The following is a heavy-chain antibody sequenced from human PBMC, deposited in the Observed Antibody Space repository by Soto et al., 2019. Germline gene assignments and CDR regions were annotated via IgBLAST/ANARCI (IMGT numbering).Heavy chain of an antibody. D-gene: IGHD3-10*01. V-gene: IGHV3-21*01. CDR2: ISSSSAYI. CDR3: ARGGREITRHLDY. CDR1: GFTFSSYS. Sequence: EVQLVESGGDLVKPGGSLSLSCADSGFTFSSYSMNWVRQAPGKGLEWVSAISSSSAYIFYADSVKGRFTVSRDNAKNSLYLQMNSLSADDTAVYYCARGGREITRHLDYWGQGTPVTVSS. J-gene: IGHJ4*02.